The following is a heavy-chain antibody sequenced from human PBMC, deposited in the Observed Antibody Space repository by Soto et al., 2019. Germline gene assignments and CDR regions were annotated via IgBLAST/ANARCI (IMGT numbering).Heavy chain of an antibody. V-gene: IGHV3-7*01. Sequence: GGSELSCAASGFTFSSYWMSWVRQAPGKGLEWVANIKQDGSEKYYVDSVKGRFTISRDNAKNSLYLQMNSLRAEDTAVYYCARSRGYPNFDYWGQGTLVTVSS. D-gene: IGHD3-10*01. CDR1: GFTFSSYW. J-gene: IGHJ4*02. CDR2: IKQDGSEK. CDR3: ARSRGYPNFDY.